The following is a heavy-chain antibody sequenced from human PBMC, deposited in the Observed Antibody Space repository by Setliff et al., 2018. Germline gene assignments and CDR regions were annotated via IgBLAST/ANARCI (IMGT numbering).Heavy chain of an antibody. CDR1: GFIFDDYA. CDR2: IRAGSDNI. D-gene: IGHD2-8*01. CDR3: ARGHCTTISCFLDH. J-gene: IGHJ4*02. V-gene: IGHV3-9*01. Sequence: GGSLRLSCAASGFIFDDYAMHWVRQAPGEGLEWVSGIRAGSDNIAYADSVKGRFTISRDNAKNSLYLQLDSLRPDDTAFYYCARGHCTTISCFLDHWGQGIMVTVS.